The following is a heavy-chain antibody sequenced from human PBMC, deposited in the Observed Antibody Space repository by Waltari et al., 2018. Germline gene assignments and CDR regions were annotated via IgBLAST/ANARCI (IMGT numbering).Heavy chain of an antibody. Sequence: QVQLQESGPGLVKPSETLSLTCAVSGYSISSGYSWGWSRQPPGKGLEWIGSIYHSGSTYYNPSLKSRVTISVDTSKNQFSLKLSSVTAADTAVYYCARGSWNYDYWGQGTLVTVSS. CDR3: ARGSWNYDY. D-gene: IGHD1-7*01. CDR1: GYSISSGYS. V-gene: IGHV4-38-2*01. J-gene: IGHJ4*02. CDR2: IYHSGST.